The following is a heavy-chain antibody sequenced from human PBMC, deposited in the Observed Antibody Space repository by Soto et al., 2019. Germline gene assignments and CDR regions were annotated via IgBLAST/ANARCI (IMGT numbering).Heavy chain of an antibody. CDR2: IYYSGST. J-gene: IGHJ6*02. D-gene: IGHD1-1*01. CDR3: ASGRLEGRGPYSFYYSGLDV. V-gene: IGHV4-59*01. Sequence: QVQLQESGPGLVKPSETLSLTCTVSGDSLSSYYWSWIRQPPGKGLEWIGYIYYSGSTNYNPSLESRVTIFLDTSKKQVSLKVSSLTAADTAVYFCASGRLEGRGPYSFYYSGLDVWGQGTTVTVSS. CDR1: GDSLSSYY.